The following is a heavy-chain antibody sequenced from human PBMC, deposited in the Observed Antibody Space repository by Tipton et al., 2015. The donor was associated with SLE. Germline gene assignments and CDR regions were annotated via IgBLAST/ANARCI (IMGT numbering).Heavy chain of an antibody. CDR3: ARGDVSSWPTYYYYGMDV. V-gene: IGHV4-59*12. D-gene: IGHD6-13*01. CDR1: GGSISSYY. Sequence: TLSLTCTVSGGSISSYYWSWIRQPPGKGLEWIGYIYYSGSTNYNPSLKSRVTISVDTSKKQFSLRLSSVTAADTAVYHCARGDVSSWPTYYYYGMDVWGQGTTVTVSS. CDR2: IYYSGST. J-gene: IGHJ6*02.